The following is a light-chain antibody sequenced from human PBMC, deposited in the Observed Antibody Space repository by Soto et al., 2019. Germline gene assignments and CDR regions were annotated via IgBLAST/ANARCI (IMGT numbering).Light chain of an antibody. CDR1: QDIHNY. CDR2: AAS. J-gene: IGKJ1*01. V-gene: IGKV1-8*01. Sequence: AVLLTQSPSSFSASTGDRATITCRASQDIHNYLAWYQQVPGKAPKLLLYAASILQTGVPSRFSGSGSGTDFFHTIDSLQSEDFATYFCQHYYNYPWTFGQGTTVENK. CDR3: QHYYNYPWT.